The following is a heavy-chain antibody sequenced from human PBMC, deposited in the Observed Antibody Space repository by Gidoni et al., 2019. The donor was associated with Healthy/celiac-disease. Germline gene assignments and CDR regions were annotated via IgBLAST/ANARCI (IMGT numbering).Heavy chain of an antibody. J-gene: IGHJ6*02. Sequence: EVQLVQSGAEVKKPGESLKISCKGSGYNFTSYWIGWVRQMPGKGLEWMGIIYPGDSDTRYSPSFQGQVTISADKSISTAYLQWSSLKASDTAMYYCARPIFLPGEYYYYGMDVWGQGTTVTVSS. D-gene: IGHD3-9*01. CDR1: GYNFTSYW. V-gene: IGHV5-51*01. CDR3: ARPIFLPGEYYYYGMDV. CDR2: IYPGDSDT.